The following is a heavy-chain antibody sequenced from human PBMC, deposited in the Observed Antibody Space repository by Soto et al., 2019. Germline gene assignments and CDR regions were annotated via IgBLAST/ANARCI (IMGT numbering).Heavy chain of an antibody. CDR1: EFTFNNYA. V-gene: IGHV3-23*01. J-gene: IGHJ6*02. CDR2: ISGPGGRT. D-gene: IGHD3-3*01. CDR3: AKVESYDFWGGYDSYGLDV. Sequence: GGSLRLSCAASEFTFNNYAMTWVRQTPGKGLEWVAGISGPGGRTYYADSVKGRFTISRDNSKNTLFLQMNGLRGEDTAVYYCAKVESYDFWGGYDSYGLDVWGQGTPVTVSS.